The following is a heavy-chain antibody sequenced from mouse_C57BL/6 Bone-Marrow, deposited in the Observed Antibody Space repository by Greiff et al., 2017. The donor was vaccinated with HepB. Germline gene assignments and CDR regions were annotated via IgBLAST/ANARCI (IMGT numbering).Heavy chain of an antibody. CDR3: ARDPYDGYYGYFDV. CDR1: GFTFSDFY. J-gene: IGHJ1*03. V-gene: IGHV7-1*01. D-gene: IGHD2-3*01. CDR2: SRNKANDYTT. Sequence: EVHLVESGGGLVQSGRSLRLSCATSGFTFSDFYMEWVRQAPGKGLEWIAASRNKANDYTTEYSASVKGRFIVSRDTSQSILYLQMNALRAEDTAIYYCARDPYDGYYGYFDVWGTGTTVTVSS.